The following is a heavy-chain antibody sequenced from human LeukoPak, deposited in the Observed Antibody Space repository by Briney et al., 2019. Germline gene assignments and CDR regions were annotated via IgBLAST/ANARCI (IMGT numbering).Heavy chain of an antibody. CDR2: INPNSGGT. CDR3: AKDHGDYAFDY. D-gene: IGHD4-17*01. CDR1: GYTFTGYY. Sequence: ASVKASCKASGYTFTGYYMHWVRQAPGQGLEWMGRINPNSGGTNYAQKFQGRVTVTRDTSISTAYMELSRLRSDDTAVYYCAKDHGDYAFDYWGQGTLVTVSS. J-gene: IGHJ4*02. V-gene: IGHV1-2*06.